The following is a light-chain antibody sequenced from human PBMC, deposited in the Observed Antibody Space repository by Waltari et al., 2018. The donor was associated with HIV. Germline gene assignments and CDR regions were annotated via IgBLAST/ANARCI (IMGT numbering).Light chain of an antibody. CDR1: RDISNY. CDR3: QHYYPSPPIT. J-gene: IGKJ5*01. CDR2: AGS. Sequence: DIQMTQSPSSLSASVGDRVTITCRASRDISNYIAWYQQQPGKAPKLLRYAGSRLESGVPSRFSGSGSGTDYSLNISGLQPEDFATYYCQHYYPSPPITFGQGTRLEIK. V-gene: IGKV1-NL1*01.